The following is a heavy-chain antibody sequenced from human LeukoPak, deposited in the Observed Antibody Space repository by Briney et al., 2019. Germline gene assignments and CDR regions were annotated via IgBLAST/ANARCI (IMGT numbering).Heavy chain of an antibody. CDR1: GYTLTELS. CDR3: ARDSAVYSSGWN. CDR2: FDPEDGET. J-gene: IGHJ4*02. Sequence: GASVKVSCKVSGYTLTELSMHWVRQAPGKGLEWMGGFDPEDGETIYAQKFQGRVTMTRDTSTSTVYMELSSLRSEDTAVYYCARDSAVYSSGWNWGQGTLVTVSS. D-gene: IGHD6-19*01. V-gene: IGHV1-24*01.